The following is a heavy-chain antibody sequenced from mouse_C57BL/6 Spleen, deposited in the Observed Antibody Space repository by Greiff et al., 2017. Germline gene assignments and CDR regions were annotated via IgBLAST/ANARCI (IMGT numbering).Heavy chain of an antibody. CDR1: GFSFNTYA. J-gene: IGHJ2*01. Sequence: GGGLVQPKGSLKLSCAASGFSFNTYAMNWVRQAPGKGLEWVARIRSKSNNYATYYADSVKDRFTISRDDSESMLYLQMNNLKTEDTAMYYCVRQRGELGLDYWGQGTTLTVSS. CDR2: IRSKSNNYAT. CDR3: VRQRGELGLDY. D-gene: IGHD4-1*01. V-gene: IGHV10-1*01.